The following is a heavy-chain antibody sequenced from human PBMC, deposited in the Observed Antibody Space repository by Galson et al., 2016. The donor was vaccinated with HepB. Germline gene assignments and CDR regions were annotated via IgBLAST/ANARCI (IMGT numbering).Heavy chain of an antibody. Sequence: SLRLSCAASGFTFSSYYMHWVRQAPGKGLVWVSRINRYESSTSYADYVKGRFTISRDNAKNTLYLQMNSLRAEDTAVYYCARDPSYYSGMDVWGQGTTVTVSS. J-gene: IGHJ6*02. CDR1: GFTFSSYY. CDR2: INRYESST. CDR3: ARDPSYYSGMDV. V-gene: IGHV3-74*01.